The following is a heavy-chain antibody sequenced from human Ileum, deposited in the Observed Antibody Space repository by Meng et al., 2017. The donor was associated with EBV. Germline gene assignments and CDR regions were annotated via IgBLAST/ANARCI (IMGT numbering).Heavy chain of an antibody. CDR3: AKDPAYPRGLFYS. CDR2: MYRSGSS. V-gene: IGHV4-39*07. Sequence: DPELVDPAATLSLARLGSGVSISNRAHHWNCIRRSPRKGLEWIESMYRSGSSYFAPSLKSRVSLSLKTSINQSSLKLSSVTAADTALYYCAKDPAYPRGLFYSWGQGILVTVSS. J-gene: IGHJ4*02. CDR1: GVSISNRAHH. D-gene: IGHD3-10*01.